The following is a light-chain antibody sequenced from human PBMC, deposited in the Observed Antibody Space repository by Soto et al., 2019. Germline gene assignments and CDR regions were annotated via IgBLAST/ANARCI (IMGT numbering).Light chain of an antibody. J-gene: IGLJ3*02. Sequence: QSVLTQPPSASQTPGQRVTISCSGSSCNIGENTVSWFQHDPGKAPKVLIFNNDRRPSGVPDRFSGSKSGTSASLAISGRRSDEEADYFCASWDESMSGWAFGGGTKLTVL. CDR2: NND. CDR1: SCNIGENT. V-gene: IGLV1-44*01. CDR3: ASWDESMSGWA.